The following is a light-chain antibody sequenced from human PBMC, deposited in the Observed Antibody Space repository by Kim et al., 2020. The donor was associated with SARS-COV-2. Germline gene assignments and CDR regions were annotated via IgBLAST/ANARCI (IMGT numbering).Light chain of an antibody. Sequence: SPGNRGTPSCRASQPVREHSVAWYQHKPGQTPRLLIYSASSRARGVPDRFRGSGSGTDFTLTIDRLEPEDFAVYYCQIYNLSPPNSFGQGTKLEI. CDR1: QPVREHS. CDR3: QIYNLSPPNS. V-gene: IGKV3-20*01. CDR2: SAS. J-gene: IGKJ2*01.